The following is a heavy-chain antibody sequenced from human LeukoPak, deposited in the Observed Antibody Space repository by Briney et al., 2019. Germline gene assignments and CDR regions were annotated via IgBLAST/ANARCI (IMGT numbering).Heavy chain of an antibody. D-gene: IGHD3-22*01. CDR2: INWNGGST. V-gene: IGHV3-20*04. CDR3: ARDYYLDVPLIPDY. J-gene: IGHJ4*02. CDR1: GFTFDDYG. Sequence: PGGSLRLSCAASGFTFDDYGMSWVRQAPGKGLEWVSGINWNGGSTGHADSVKGRFTISRDNAKNSLYLQMHSLRAEDTALYYCARDYYLDVPLIPDYWGQGTLVTVSS.